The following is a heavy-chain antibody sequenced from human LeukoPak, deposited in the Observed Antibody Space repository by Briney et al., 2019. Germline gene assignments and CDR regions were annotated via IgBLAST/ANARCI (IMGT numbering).Heavy chain of an antibody. J-gene: IGHJ4*02. V-gene: IGHV3-53*05. D-gene: IGHD3-10*01. Sequence: PGGSLRLSCAASGFTVSSNYMSWVRQAPGKGLEWVSIIYSGGSTFYADSVKGRFTISRDNSKNTLYLQMNSLRAEDTAVYYCAKDPDYYGSGSYYIDYFGQGTLVTVSS. CDR2: IYSGGST. CDR3: AKDPDYYGSGSYYIDY. CDR1: GFTVSSNY.